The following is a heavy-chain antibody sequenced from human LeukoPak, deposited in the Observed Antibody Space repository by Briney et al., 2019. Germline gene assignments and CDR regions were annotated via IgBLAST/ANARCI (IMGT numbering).Heavy chain of an antibody. J-gene: IGHJ4*02. Sequence: GGSLRLSCAASGFTFNNYAMNWVRQAPGKGLEWVSAISGSGGSTYYADSVKGRFTISRDNSKNTLYLQMNSLRAEDTAVYYCPREGGYDFPFDYWGQGTLVTDSS. CDR2: ISGSGGST. CDR1: GFTFNNYA. D-gene: IGHD5-12*01. V-gene: IGHV3-23*01. CDR3: PREGGYDFPFDY.